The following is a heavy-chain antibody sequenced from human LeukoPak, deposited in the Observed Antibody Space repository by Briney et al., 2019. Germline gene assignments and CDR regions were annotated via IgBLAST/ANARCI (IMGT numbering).Heavy chain of an antibody. CDR3: ARDPKDDTSGYYYFDY. CDR1: GYTFTSYG. V-gene: IGHV1-18*01. CDR2: ISAYNGNT. Sequence: GASVKVSCKASGYTFTSYGINWVRQAPGQGPEWMGWISAYNGNTKYAQNLQGRVTMTTDTSTSTAYMELRSLRSDDTAVYYCARDPKDDTSGYYYFDYWGQGTLVTVSS. D-gene: IGHD3-22*01. J-gene: IGHJ4*02.